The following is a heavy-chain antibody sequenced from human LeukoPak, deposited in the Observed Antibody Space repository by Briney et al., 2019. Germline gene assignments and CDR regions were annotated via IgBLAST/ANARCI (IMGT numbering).Heavy chain of an antibody. CDR3: ARAPSGGFREGFDY. Sequence: PGRSLRLSCAASGFTFSSYAMHWVRQAPGKGLEWVAVISYDGSNKYYADSVKGRFTISRDNSKNTLYLQMNSLRAEDTAVYYCARAPSGGFREGFDYWGQGTLVTVSS. V-gene: IGHV3-30-3*01. J-gene: IGHJ4*02. CDR2: ISYDGSNK. CDR1: GFTFSSYA. D-gene: IGHD3-10*01.